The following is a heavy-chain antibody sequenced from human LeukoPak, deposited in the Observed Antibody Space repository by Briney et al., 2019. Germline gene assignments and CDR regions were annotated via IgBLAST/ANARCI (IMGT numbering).Heavy chain of an antibody. CDR2: MNPNSGNT. CDR3: ARVMKLRYCSGGSCYRVNWFDP. D-gene: IGHD2-15*01. CDR1: GYTFTSYD. V-gene: IGHV1-8*01. Sequence: GASVKVPCKASGYTFTSYDINWVRQATGQGFEWMGWMNPNSGNTGYAQKFQGRVTMTRNTSISTAYMELSSLRSEDTAVYYCARVMKLRYCSGGSCYRVNWFDPWGQGTLVTVSS. J-gene: IGHJ5*02.